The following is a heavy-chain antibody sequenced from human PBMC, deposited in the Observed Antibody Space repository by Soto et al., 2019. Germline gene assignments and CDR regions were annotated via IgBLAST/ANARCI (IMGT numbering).Heavy chain of an antibody. CDR2: ISYDGSNK. V-gene: IGHV3-30*18. J-gene: IGHJ4*02. CDR3: AKDLRRATYYYDSSGYYGVDY. D-gene: IGHD3-22*01. CDR1: GFTFSSYG. Sequence: QVQLVESGGGVVQPGRSLRLSCAASGFTFSSYGMHWVRQAPGKGLEWVAVISYDGSNKYYADSVKGRFTISRDNSKNTLYPQMNSLRAEDTAVYYCAKDLRRATYYYDSSGYYGVDYWGQGTLVTVSS.